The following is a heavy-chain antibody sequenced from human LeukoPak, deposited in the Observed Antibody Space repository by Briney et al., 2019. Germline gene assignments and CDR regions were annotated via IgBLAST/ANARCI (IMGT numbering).Heavy chain of an antibody. Sequence: KPSETLSLTCAVSGYSISSGYYWGWIRQPPGKGLEWIGRIYTSGSTNYNPSLKSRVTISVDTSKNQFSLKLSSVTAADTAMYYCAREDIVVFNDAFDIWGQGTMVTVSS. V-gene: IGHV4-38-2*02. CDR2: IYTSGST. CDR3: AREDIVVFNDAFDI. D-gene: IGHD2-15*01. J-gene: IGHJ3*02. CDR1: GYSISSGYY.